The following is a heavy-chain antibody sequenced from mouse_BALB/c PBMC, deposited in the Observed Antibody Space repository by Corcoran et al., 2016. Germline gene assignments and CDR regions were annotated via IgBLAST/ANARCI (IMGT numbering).Heavy chain of an antibody. D-gene: IGHD1-1*01. Sequence: EVQLQQSGPELVKPGASVKISCKASGYSFTGYYMHWVKQSHVKSLEWIGRINPYNGATSYNQNFKDKASLTVDKSSSTAYMELHSLTSEDSAVYYCARSITTVDAMDYWGQGTSVTVSS. CDR1: GYSFTGYY. V-gene: IGHV1-26*01. CDR3: ARSITTVDAMDY. J-gene: IGHJ4*01. CDR2: INPYNGAT.